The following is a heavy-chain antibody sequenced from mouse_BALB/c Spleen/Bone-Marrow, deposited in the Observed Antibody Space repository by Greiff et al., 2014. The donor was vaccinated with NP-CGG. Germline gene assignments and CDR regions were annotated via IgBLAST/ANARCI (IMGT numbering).Heavy chain of an antibody. Sequence: VQLQQSGAELVRPGSSVKTSCKASGYAFSSYWMNWVKQRPGQGLEWIGQIYPGDGDTNYNGNFKDKATLTTDKSSTTAYMQLSSLTSEDSAVYFCARGGRLTGYYFDYWGQGTTLTVSS. CDR1: GYAFSSYW. V-gene: IGHV1-80*01. J-gene: IGHJ2*01. CDR2: IYPGDGDT. CDR3: ARGGRLTGYYFDY. D-gene: IGHD4-1*01.